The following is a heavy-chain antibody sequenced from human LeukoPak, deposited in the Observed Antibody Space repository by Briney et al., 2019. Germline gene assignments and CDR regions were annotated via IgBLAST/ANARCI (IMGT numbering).Heavy chain of an antibody. CDR1: GGSISSYY. V-gene: IGHV4-59*12. CDR2: IYYSGST. Sequence: SETLSLTCTVSGGSISSYYWSWIRQPPGKGLEWIGYIYYSGSTNYNPSLKSRVTISVDTSKNQFSLKLSSVTAADTAVYYCARAQSQYSSGWYSKIRGYYFDYWGQGTLVTVSS. CDR3: ARAQSQYSSGWYSKIRGYYFDY. D-gene: IGHD6-19*01. J-gene: IGHJ4*02.